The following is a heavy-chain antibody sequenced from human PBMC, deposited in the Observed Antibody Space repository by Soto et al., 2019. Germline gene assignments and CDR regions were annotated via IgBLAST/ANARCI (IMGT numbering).Heavy chain of an antibody. Sequence: SVKVSCKASGGTFSSYAISWVRQAPGQGLEWMGGIIPIFGTANYAQKFQGRVTITADESTSTAYMELSSLRSEDTAVYYCARDEGYCSGGSCYGLDPWGQGTRVTSPQ. J-gene: IGHJ5*02. V-gene: IGHV1-69*13. CDR1: GGTFSSYA. CDR2: IIPIFGTA. CDR3: ARDEGYCSGGSCYGLDP. D-gene: IGHD2-15*01.